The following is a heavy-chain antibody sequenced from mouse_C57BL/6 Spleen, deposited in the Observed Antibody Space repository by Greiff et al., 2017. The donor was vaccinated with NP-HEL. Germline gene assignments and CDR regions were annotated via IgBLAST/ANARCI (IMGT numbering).Heavy chain of an antibody. CDR2: IWSGGST. CDR1: GFSLTSYG. V-gene: IGHV2-2*01. CDR3: ARHSNPYAMDY. D-gene: IGHD2-5*01. Sequence: VQLQQSGPGLVQPSQSLSITCTVSGFSLTSYGVHWVRQSPGKGLEWLGVIWSGGSTDYNAAFISRLSISKDNSKSQVFFKMNSLQADDTAIYYCARHSNPYAMDYWGQGTSVTVSS. J-gene: IGHJ4*01.